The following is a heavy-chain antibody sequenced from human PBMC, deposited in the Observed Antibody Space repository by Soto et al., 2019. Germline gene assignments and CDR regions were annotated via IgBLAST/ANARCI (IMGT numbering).Heavy chain of an antibody. V-gene: IGHV1-69*08. D-gene: IGHD3-10*01. J-gene: IGHJ3*02. CDR1: GGTFSSYT. Sequence: QVQLVQSGAEVKKPGSSVKVSCKASGGTFSSYTISWVRQAPGQGLEWMGRIIPILGIANYAQKFQGRVTITADKSPGTAYRERSSLRSEATAVYYCARDRQGARLWFGEEGDAFDIWGQGTMVTVSS. CDR2: IIPILGIA. CDR3: ARDRQGARLWFGEEGDAFDI.